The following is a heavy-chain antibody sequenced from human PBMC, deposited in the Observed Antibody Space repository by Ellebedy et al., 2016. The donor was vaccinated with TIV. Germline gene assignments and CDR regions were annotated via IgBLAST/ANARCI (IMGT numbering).Heavy chain of an antibody. Sequence: MPGGSLRLSCTVYGASFSDYYWTWIRKPPGRGLEWIGESQPSGSTTYNSTLQTRVAMSVDTSKSHFSLKLSSETAADTAVYYCARGPDYAKSGYWGQGTQVTVSS. V-gene: IGHV4-34*01. CDR3: ARGPDYAKSGY. CDR2: SQPSGST. CDR1: GASFSDYY. J-gene: IGHJ4*02. D-gene: IGHD4-17*01.